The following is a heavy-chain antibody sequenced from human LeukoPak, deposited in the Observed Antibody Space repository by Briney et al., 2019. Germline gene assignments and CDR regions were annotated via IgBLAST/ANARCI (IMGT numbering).Heavy chain of an antibody. V-gene: IGHV3-20*04. Sequence: GGSLRLSCVVSEFTFDDYGMSWVRQAPGKGLERVSGINWNGGSTSYADSVKGRFTISRDNAKNSLYLQMNSLRAEDTALYYCARDLGGFTYGNDYWGQGTLVTVSS. CDR3: ARDLGGFTYGNDY. CDR2: INWNGGST. J-gene: IGHJ4*02. D-gene: IGHD5-18*01. CDR1: EFTFDDYG.